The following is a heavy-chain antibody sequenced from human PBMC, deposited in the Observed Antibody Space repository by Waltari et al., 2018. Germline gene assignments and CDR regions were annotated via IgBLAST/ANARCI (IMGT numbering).Heavy chain of an antibody. CDR2: IKQDGSEK. Sequence: EVQLVESGGGLVQPGGSLRLSCAASGFTFSSYWMSWVRQAPGKGLEWVADIKQDGSEKYYVDSGKGRFTISRDNAKNSLYLQMNSLRAEDTAVYYCARDHPESYYDFWSGYYRYYYYYMDVWGKGTTVTVSS. J-gene: IGHJ6*03. CDR1: GFTFSSYW. D-gene: IGHD3-3*01. CDR3: ARDHPESYYDFWSGYYRYYYYYMDV. V-gene: IGHV3-7*01.